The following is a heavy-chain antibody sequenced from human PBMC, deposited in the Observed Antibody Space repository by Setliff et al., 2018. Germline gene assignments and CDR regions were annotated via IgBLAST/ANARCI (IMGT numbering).Heavy chain of an antibody. Sequence: SETLSLTCAVSGGSISSSNWWSWVRQPPGKGLEWIGQIYTSWSTNYNPSLKSRVTISVDTSKNQFSLQLSSVTAADTAVYYCARMSGFLYMDVWGKGTTVTVSS. CDR3: ARMSGFLYMDV. CDR1: GGSISSSNW. CDR2: IYTSWST. D-gene: IGHD3-3*01. J-gene: IGHJ6*03. V-gene: IGHV4-4*02.